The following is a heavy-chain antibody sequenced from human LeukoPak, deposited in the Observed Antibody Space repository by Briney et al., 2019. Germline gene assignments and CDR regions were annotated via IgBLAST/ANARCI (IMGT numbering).Heavy chain of an antibody. CDR1: GGSISSYY. Sequence: SETLSLTCTVSGGSISSYYWSWIRQPPGKGLEWIGYIYYSGSTNYNPSLKSRVTISVDTSKNQFSLKLSSVTAADTAVYYCAREGCSSTSCYTAEYYFDYWGQGTLVTVSS. CDR2: IYYSGST. D-gene: IGHD2-2*02. J-gene: IGHJ4*02. CDR3: AREGCSSTSCYTAEYYFDY. V-gene: IGHV4-59*01.